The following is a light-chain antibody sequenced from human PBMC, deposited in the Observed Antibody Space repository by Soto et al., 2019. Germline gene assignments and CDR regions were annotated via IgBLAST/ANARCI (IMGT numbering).Light chain of an antibody. CDR1: QRVSNN. J-gene: IGKJ4*01. Sequence: EIVMTQSPATLSVSPGERATLSCRASQRVSNNLAWYQQKPGQAPRLLIYVTSTRATGIPARFSGSGSGTEFTLTISSLQSEDFAVYYCQQYNNWPLTFGGGTKVEIK. CDR3: QQYNNWPLT. V-gene: IGKV3-15*01. CDR2: VTS.